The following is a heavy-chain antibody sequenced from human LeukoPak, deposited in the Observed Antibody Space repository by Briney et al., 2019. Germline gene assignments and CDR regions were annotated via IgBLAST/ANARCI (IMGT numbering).Heavy chain of an antibody. CDR3: ARDGGVGHKGAFDF. V-gene: IGHV3-74*01. Sequence: GGSLRPSCEASGFNFIRFWMHWVRQVPGNGLVWVARLNFDGSSTSYADSVNGRFTIYRDNAKDTVYLEMNSLRAEDSAVYYCARDGGVGHKGAFDFWGQGTMVTVSP. J-gene: IGHJ3*01. CDR1: GFNFIRFW. CDR2: LNFDGSST. D-gene: IGHD1-26*01.